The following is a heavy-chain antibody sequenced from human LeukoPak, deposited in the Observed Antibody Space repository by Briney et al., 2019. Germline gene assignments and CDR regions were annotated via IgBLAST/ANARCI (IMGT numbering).Heavy chain of an antibody. CDR1: GYTFTSYY. V-gene: IGHV1-24*01. Sequence: ASVKVSCKASGYTFTSYYMHWVRQPPGKGLERMGGFDPEDGETIYAQKFQGRVTMTEDTSTDTAYMELSSLRSEDTAVYYCATDRVAVAGFDYWGQGTLVTVSS. CDR2: FDPEDGET. CDR3: ATDRVAVAGFDY. D-gene: IGHD6-19*01. J-gene: IGHJ4*02.